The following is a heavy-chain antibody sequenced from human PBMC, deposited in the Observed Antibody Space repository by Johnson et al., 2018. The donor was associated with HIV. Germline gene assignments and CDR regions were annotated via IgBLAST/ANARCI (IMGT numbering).Heavy chain of an antibody. CDR1: SFTFSSYA. CDR2: ISYDGSNK. V-gene: IGHV3-30-3*01. J-gene: IGHJ3*02. CDR3: AKAYCPGCDGFDI. D-gene: IGHD2-21*01. Sequence: QVQLLESGGGVVQPGRSLRLSCAASSFTFSSYAMHWIRQAPGKGLEWVAVISYDGSNKYDADSVNGRFTISRDNSKNTLFLQMDSLRTEDTGVYYCAKAYCPGCDGFDIWGQGTLVTVSS.